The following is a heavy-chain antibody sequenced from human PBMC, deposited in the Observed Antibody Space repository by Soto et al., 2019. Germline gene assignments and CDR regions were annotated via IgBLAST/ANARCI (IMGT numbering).Heavy chain of an antibody. J-gene: IGHJ4*02. D-gene: IGHD6-13*01. CDR1: GFTFSSYA. Sequence: PGGSLRLSCAASGFTFSSYAMSWVRQAPGKGLEWVSAISGSGGSTYYADSVKGRFTISRDDSKNTLYLEMNSLRAEDTAVYYCARDRERDAWYEEYWGQGTLVTVSS. V-gene: IGHV3-23*01. CDR3: ARDRERDAWYEEY. CDR2: ISGSGGST.